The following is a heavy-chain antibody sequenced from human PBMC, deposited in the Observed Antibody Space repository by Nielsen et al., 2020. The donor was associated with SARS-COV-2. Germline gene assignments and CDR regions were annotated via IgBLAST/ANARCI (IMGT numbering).Heavy chain of an antibody. V-gene: IGHV3-53*04. CDR1: GFTVSSNY. J-gene: IGHJ6*02. CDR2: IYSGGST. CDR3: ARLDYGDYDDYYYGMDV. Sequence: ESLKISCAASGFTVSSNYMSWVRQAPGKGLEWVSVIYSGGSTYYADSVKGRFTISRHNSKNTLYLQMNSLRAEDTAVYYCARLDYGDYDDYYYGMDVWGQGTTVTVSS. D-gene: IGHD4-17*01.